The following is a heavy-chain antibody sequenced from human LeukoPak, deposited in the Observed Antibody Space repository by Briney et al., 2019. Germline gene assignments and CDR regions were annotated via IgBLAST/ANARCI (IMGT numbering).Heavy chain of an antibody. CDR3: ARDTRAAGSGSYYTYGMDV. CDR1: GGSISSYY. J-gene: IGHJ6*02. V-gene: IGHV4-4*07. CDR2: IYTRGST. D-gene: IGHD3-10*01. Sequence: SETLSLTCTVSGGSISSYYWSWIRQPPGKGLEWIGRIYTRGSTNYNPSLKSRVTMSVDTSKNQFSLKLSSVTAADTAVYYCARDTRAAGSGSYYTYGMDVWGQGTTVTVSS.